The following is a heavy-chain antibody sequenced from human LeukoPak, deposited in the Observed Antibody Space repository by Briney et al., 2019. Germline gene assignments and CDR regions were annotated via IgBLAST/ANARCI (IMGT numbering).Heavy chain of an antibody. V-gene: IGHV1-69*04. CDR3: ARVDIVGATRAFDI. J-gene: IGHJ3*02. CDR2: IIPILGIA. CDR1: GGTFSSYA. Sequence: ASVKVSCKASGGTFSSYAISWVRQAPGQGLEWMGRIIPILGIANYAQKFQGRVTITADKSTSTAYMELSSLRSEDTAVYYCARVDIVGATRAFDIWGQGTMVTVSS. D-gene: IGHD1-26*01.